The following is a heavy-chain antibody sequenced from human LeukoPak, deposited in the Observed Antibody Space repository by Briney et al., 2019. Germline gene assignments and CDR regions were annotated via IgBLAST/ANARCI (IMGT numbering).Heavy chain of an antibody. CDR3: ARADSGTPYYFDY. J-gene: IGHJ4*02. CDR1: GFTFSSYS. CDR2: ISSSSSYI. V-gene: IGHV3-21*01. Sequence: PGGSLRLSCAASGFTFSSYSMSWVRQAPGKGLEWVSSISSSSSYIYYADSVKGRFTISRDNAKNSLYLQMNSLRAEDTAVYYCARADSGTPYYFDYWGQGTLVTVSS. D-gene: IGHD5-12*01.